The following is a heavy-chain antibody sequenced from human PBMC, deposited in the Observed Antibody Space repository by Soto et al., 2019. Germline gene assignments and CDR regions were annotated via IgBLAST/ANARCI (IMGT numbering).Heavy chain of an antibody. D-gene: IGHD6-13*01. CDR1: GFTFNDYG. J-gene: IGHJ6*02. CDR3: ARRRGAAGRYYYGMDV. V-gene: IGHV3-20*04. CDR2: INWDGGST. Sequence: GGSLRLSCAASGFTFNDYGMNWVRQAPGKGLEWVSGINWDGGSTGYADSVKGRFTISRDNAKNSLYLQMNSLRAEDTALYYCARRRGAAGRYYYGMDVWGQGTTVTVSS.